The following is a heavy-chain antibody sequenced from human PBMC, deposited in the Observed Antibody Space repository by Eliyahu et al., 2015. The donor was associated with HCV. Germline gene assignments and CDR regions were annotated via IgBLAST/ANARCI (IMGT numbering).Heavy chain of an antibody. CDR3: AKRVDTAMAFDY. CDR2: ISGSGGST. CDR1: GFXFSSYA. Sequence: EVQLLESGGGLVQPGGSLRLXCAASGFXFSSYAMSWVRQAPGKGLEWVSAISGSGGSTYYADSVKGRFTISRDNSKNTLYLQMNSLRAEDTAVYYCAKRVDTAMAFDYWGQGTLVTVSS. D-gene: IGHD5-18*01. J-gene: IGHJ4*02. V-gene: IGHV3-23*01.